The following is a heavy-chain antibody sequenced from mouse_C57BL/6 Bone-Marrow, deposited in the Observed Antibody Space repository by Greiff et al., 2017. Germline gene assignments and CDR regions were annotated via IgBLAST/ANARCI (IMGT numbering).Heavy chain of an antibody. CDR1: GYSFTGYY. J-gene: IGHJ2*01. Sequence: VQLQQSGPELVKPGASVKISCKASGYSFTGYYMNWVKQSPEKSLEWIGEINPCTGGTTYNQKFKANATLTVDKSSSTAYMQLKSLTSEDSAVYYCARGGDGYYAYYFDYWGQGTTLAVSS. V-gene: IGHV1-42*01. D-gene: IGHD2-3*01. CDR3: ARGGDGYYAYYFDY. CDR2: INPCTGGT.